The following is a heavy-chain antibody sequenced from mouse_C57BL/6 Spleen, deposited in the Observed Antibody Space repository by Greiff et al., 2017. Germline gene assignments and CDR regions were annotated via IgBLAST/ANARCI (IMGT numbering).Heavy chain of an antibody. D-gene: IGHD1-1*01. CDR3: ARERNYGTCFDY. V-gene: IGHV1-54*01. J-gene: IGHJ2*01. CDR2: INPGSGGT. CDR1: GYAFTNYL. Sequence: VQLQQSGAELVRPGTSVKVSCKASGYAFTNYLIEWVKQRPGQGLEWIGVINPGSGGTNYNEKFKGKATLTADKSSSTAYMQLSSLTSEDSAVYFCARERNYGTCFDYWGQGTTLTVSS.